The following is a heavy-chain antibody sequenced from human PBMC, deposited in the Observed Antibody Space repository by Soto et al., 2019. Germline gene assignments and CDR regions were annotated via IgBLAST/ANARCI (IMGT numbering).Heavy chain of an antibody. D-gene: IGHD3-16*01. J-gene: IGHJ6*02. CDR2: IKQDGSEK. CDR3: ARDSIAAPKGGYYYYGMDG. V-gene: IGHV3-7*05. CDR1: GFTLSSYW. Sequence: GGSLRLSCAASGFTLSSYWMSWVRQAPGKGLEWVANIKQDGSEKYYVDSVKGRFTISRDNAKNSLYLQMNSLRAEDTAVYYCARDSIAAPKGGYYYYGMDGWGQGTTVTVSS.